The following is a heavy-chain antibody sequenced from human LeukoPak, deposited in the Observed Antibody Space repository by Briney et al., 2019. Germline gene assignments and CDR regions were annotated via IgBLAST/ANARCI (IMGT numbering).Heavy chain of an antibody. CDR1: GGSFSGYY. D-gene: IGHD3-3*01. CDR3: ARGRSGSVEPRPRGYYGMDV. CDR2: INHSGST. Sequence: PSETLSLTCAVYGGSFSGYYWSWIRQPPGKGLEWIGEINHSGSTNYNPSLKSRVTISVDTSKNQFSLKLSSVTAADTAVYFCARGRSGSVEPRPRGYYGMDVWGQGTTVTVSS. J-gene: IGHJ6*02. V-gene: IGHV4-34*01.